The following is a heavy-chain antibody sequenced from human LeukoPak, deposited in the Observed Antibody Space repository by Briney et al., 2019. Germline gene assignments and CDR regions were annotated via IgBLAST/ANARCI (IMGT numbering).Heavy chain of an antibody. Sequence: KSSETLSITCTVSGGSISSYYWSWIRQPPVKGLEWIGCIYSSGSTNYNPSLKSRVTISVDTAKNQFSLKLSSVTAADTAVYYCARSTPILQYSGNYQSGAIDIWGQGTMVTVSS. CDR2: IYSSGST. J-gene: IGHJ3*02. CDR3: ARSTPILQYSGNYQSGAIDI. CDR1: GGSISSYY. D-gene: IGHD1-26*01. V-gene: IGHV4-59*01.